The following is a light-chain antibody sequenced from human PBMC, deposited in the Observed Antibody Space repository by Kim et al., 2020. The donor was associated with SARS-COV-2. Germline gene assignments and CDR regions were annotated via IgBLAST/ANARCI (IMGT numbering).Light chain of an antibody. CDR2: DVR. V-gene: IGLV2-11*01. Sequence: QSALTQPRSVSGSPGHSVTIPCTGTSNDIGGYNSVSWFQQHPGKAPKLMIYDVRQRPSGVPDRFSGSKSGNTASLTISGLQAEDEAHYYYCSYAGSYTLVFGGGTQVTV. CDR3: CSYAGSYTLV. J-gene: IGLJ3*02. CDR1: SNDIGGYNS.